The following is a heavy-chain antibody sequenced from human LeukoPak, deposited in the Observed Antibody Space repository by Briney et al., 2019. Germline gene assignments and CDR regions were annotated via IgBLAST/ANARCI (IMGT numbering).Heavy chain of an antibody. CDR3: AKDGTAMVRDAVGFDP. D-gene: IGHD3-10*01. V-gene: IGHV3-23*01. J-gene: IGHJ5*02. CDR2: ICGSGGSR. CDR1: LVTFLTYI. Sequence: GSLRLSSAPPLVTFLTYIMSAVPPAPGEGLEWVSSICGSGGSRYCADSVKGQFTISRDKSKNTMYLQMNSLRAEDTAVDYCAKDGTAMVRDAVGFDPWGQGTLVTVSS.